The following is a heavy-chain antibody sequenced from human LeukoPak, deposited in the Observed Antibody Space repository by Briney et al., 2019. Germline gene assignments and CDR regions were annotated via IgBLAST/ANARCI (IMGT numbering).Heavy chain of an antibody. CDR1: GYTFINYG. CDR3: ARDGYYYDRSGYPSEH. V-gene: IGHV1-18*01. D-gene: IGHD3-22*01. CDR2: ISAYNGNT. Sequence: GASVKVSCKASGYTFINYGISWVRQAPGQGLEWMGWISAYNGNTNYAQKLQGRVTMTTDTSTSTAFMELRSLRSDDTAVYYCARDGYYYDRSGYPSEHWGQGTLVSVSS. J-gene: IGHJ1*01.